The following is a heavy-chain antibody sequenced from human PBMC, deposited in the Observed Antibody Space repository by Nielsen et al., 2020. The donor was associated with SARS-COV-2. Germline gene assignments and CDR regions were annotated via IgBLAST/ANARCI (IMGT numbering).Heavy chain of an antibody. D-gene: IGHD2-2*02. J-gene: IGHJ4*02. V-gene: IGHV3-7*01. CDR2: IKQDGSEK. Sequence: GGSLRLSCAASGFTFSSYWMSWVRQAPGKGLEWVANIKQDGSEKYYVDSVKGRFTISRDNAKNSLYLQMNSLRAEDTAVYYCARDEGVVVPAAIRDWGQGTLVTVSS. CDR1: GFTFSSYW. CDR3: ARDEGVVVPAAIRD.